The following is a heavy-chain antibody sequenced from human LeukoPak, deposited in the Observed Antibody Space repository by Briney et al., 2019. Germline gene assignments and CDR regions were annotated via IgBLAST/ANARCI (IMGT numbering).Heavy chain of an antibody. J-gene: IGHJ4*02. Sequence: SETLSLTCAVYGGSFSGYYWSWIRQPPGKGLEWIGEINHSGSTNYNPSLKSRVTISVDTSKNQFSLKLSSVTAADTAVYYCARPGPRYYYDSSGYFGWGQGTLVTVSS. CDR2: INHSGST. V-gene: IGHV4-34*01. CDR3: ARPGPRYYYDSSGYFG. CDR1: GGSFSGYY. D-gene: IGHD3-22*01.